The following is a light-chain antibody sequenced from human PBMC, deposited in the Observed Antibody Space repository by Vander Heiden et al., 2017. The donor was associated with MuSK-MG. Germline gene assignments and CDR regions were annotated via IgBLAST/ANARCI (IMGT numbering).Light chain of an antibody. CDR2: GAS. CDR3: QQSDSTPQT. J-gene: IGKJ1*01. V-gene: IGKV1-39*01. Sequence: DIQMTQSPSSLSASVGDRVTITCRASQSIRSYLNWYQQKPGKAPKLLIYGASSLQSGVPSRFSGSGSGTDFTLTISRLQPEDSATYYCQQSDSTPQTFGQGTKVEIK. CDR1: QSIRSY.